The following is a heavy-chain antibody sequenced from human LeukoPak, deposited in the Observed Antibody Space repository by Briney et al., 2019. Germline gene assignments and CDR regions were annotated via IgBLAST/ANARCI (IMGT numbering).Heavy chain of an antibody. V-gene: IGHV1-2*02. CDR2: MNPNSGDT. CDR3: ARGSGSHTYFYYYYMDV. J-gene: IGHJ6*03. D-gene: IGHD3-10*01. Sequence: ASVKVSCKASGYTFTGYYMYWVRQAPGQGLEWMGWMNPNSGDTNYAQKFQGRVTMTRDTSISTAYMELGRLRSDDTAVSYCARGSGSHTYFYYYYMDVWGNGATVTISS. CDR1: GYTFTGYY.